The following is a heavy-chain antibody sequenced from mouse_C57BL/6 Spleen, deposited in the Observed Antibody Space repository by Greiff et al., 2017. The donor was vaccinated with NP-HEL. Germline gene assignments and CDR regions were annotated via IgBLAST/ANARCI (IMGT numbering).Heavy chain of an antibody. V-gene: IGHV1-55*01. Sequence: QVQLQQPGAELVKPGASVKMSCKASGYTFTSYWITWVKQRPGQGLEWIGDIYPGSGSTNYNEKFKSKATLTVDTTSSTAYMQLSSLTSEDSAVYYCARRQLRLPLDYWGQGTTLTVSS. CDR1: GYTFTSYW. CDR3: ARRQLRLPLDY. J-gene: IGHJ2*01. D-gene: IGHD3-2*02. CDR2: IYPGSGST.